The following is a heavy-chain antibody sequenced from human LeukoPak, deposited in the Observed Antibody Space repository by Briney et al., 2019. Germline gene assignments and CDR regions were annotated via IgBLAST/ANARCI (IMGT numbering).Heavy chain of an antibody. CDR3: ARGATMVRGVIMVAFDI. J-gene: IGHJ3*02. D-gene: IGHD3-10*01. Sequence: ASVKVSCKASGYTFTSYGISWVRQAPGQGLEWMGWISAYNGNTNYAQKFQGRVTITRDTSASTAYMELSSLRSEDTAVYYCARGATMVRGVIMVAFDIWGQGTMVTVSS. CDR2: ISAYNGNT. CDR1: GYTFTSYG. V-gene: IGHV1-18*01.